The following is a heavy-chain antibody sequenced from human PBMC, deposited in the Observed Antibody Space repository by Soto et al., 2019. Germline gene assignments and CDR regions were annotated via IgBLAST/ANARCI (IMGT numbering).Heavy chain of an antibody. V-gene: IGHV3-21*01. Sequence: EIQLVESGGGLVKPGESLRLSCAASGFTFSDYIMNWVRQAPGKGLEWLSSISSSSSYIFYADSVKGRFTISRDNAKNSLFLHMNSRRADDTAVYYCARPREYCSSTNCYVAFDIWGQGTMVTVSP. CDR3: ARPREYCSSTNCYVAFDI. CDR2: ISSSSSYI. J-gene: IGHJ3*02. CDR1: GFTFSDYI. D-gene: IGHD2-2*01.